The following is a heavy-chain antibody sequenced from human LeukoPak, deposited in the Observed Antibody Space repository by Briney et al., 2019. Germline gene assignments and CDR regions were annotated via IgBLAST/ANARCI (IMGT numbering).Heavy chain of an antibody. Sequence: ASVKVSCKASGYNFTTYGVSRVRQAPGQRPEWMGWISCYNGNSKSSEKFQGRVTMTIETSTSTVYMELRTLKNDDTAVYYCARDAGDGMDVWGLGTTVIVSS. CDR1: GYNFTTYG. J-gene: IGHJ6*02. V-gene: IGHV1-18*01. CDR2: ISCYNGNS. CDR3: ARDAGDGMDV.